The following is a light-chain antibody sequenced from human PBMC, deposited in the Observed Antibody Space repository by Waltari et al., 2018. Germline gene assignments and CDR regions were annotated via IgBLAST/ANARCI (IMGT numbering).Light chain of an antibody. J-gene: IGKJ4*01. V-gene: IGKV4-1*01. CDR2: WAS. CDR1: QSLLSTSNQKNY. CDR3: QQYYSSPVT. Sequence: DIVMTQSPDSLAVSLGERATLTCKSSQSLLSTSNQKNYLAWYQQKVGQPPTLLISWASTRESGAPDRFSGSGSGTEFTLTISSLQAEDVAVYYCQQYYSSPVTFGGGTKVEIK.